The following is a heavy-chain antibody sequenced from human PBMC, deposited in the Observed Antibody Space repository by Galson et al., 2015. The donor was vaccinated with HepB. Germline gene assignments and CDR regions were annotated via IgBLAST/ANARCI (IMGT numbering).Heavy chain of an antibody. V-gene: IGHV3-21*01. D-gene: IGHD1-26*01. CDR3: ARDGRVSGSYIDYYYGMDV. CDR2: ISGSSSFI. J-gene: IGHJ6*02. CDR1: GFTFRTYT. Sequence: SLRLSCAASGFTFRTYTMNWVRQAPGKGLEWVSSISGSSSFIYYADSVRGRFTISRDNAKNSLYLQMNSLRDEDTAVYYCARDGRVSGSYIDYYYGMDVWGQGTTVTVSS.